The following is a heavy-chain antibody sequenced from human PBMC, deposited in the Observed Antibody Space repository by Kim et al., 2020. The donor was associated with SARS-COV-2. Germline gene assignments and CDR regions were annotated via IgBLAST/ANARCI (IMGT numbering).Heavy chain of an antibody. J-gene: IGHJ6*02. CDR2: AT. CDR3: TSRSGGGMDV. V-gene: IGHV3-73*01. D-gene: IGHD3-16*01. Sequence: ATGYAGSVKGRFTISRDDSKNTAYLQMNSLKTEDTAVYYCTSRSGGGMDVWGQGTTVTVSS.